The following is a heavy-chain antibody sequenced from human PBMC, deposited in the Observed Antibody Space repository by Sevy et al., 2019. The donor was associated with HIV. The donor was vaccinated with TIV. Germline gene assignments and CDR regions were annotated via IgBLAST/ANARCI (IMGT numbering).Heavy chain of an antibody. CDR3: AKDDRIAVAGLIAFDI. CDR1: GFTFSSYA. Sequence: GGSLRLSCAASGFTFSSYAMSWVRQAPGKGLEWVSAISGSGGRTYYADSVKGRLTISRDNSKNTLYLQMNSLRAEDTAVYYCAKDDRIAVAGLIAFDIWGQGTMVTVSS. CDR2: ISGSGGRT. D-gene: IGHD6-19*01. V-gene: IGHV3-23*01. J-gene: IGHJ3*02.